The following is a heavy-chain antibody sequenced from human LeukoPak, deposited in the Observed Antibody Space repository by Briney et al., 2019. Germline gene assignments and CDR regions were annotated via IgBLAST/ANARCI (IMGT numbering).Heavy chain of an antibody. CDR2: INPNSGGT. D-gene: IGHD6-19*01. V-gene: IGHV1-2*02. Sequence: ASVKVSCEASGYIFNGYYKHWVRQAPGQGLEWMGWINPNSGGTNYAQKFQGRVTMTRDTSISTAYMELSSLRSDDTAMYYCARSSGWKYNIDYWGQGTLVTVSS. J-gene: IGHJ4*02. CDR1: GYIFNGYY. CDR3: ARSSGWKYNIDY.